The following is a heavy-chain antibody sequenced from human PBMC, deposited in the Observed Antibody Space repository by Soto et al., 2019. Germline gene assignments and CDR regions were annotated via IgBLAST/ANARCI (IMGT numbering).Heavy chain of an antibody. D-gene: IGHD3-22*01. V-gene: IGHV1-18*04. Sequence: ASVKVSCKASGYTFTSYGISWVRQAPGQGLEWMGWISAYNGNTNYEQKLQGRVTMTTETSTSTAYMEMRSLRSDDTAVYYCARVGYYYDSSGYQNLNYYYYYGMDVWGQGTTVTVSS. CDR3: ARVGYYYDSSGYQNLNYYYYYGMDV. J-gene: IGHJ6*02. CDR2: ISAYNGNT. CDR1: GYTFTSYG.